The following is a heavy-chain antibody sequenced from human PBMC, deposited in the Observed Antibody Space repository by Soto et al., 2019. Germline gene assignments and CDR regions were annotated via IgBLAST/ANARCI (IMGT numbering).Heavy chain of an antibody. Sequence: QVQLQQWGAGLLKPSETLSLTCAVYGGSFSGYYWSWIRQPPGKGLEWIGEINHSGSTNYNPSLKSRVTKSEDTSKTLSSLKLSSVTAADTAVYYCASLIVVVPAAIPPGGQGTLVTVSS. J-gene: IGHJ5*02. CDR3: ASLIVVVPAAIPP. CDR1: GGSFSGYY. D-gene: IGHD2-2*01. CDR2: INHSGST. V-gene: IGHV4-34*01.